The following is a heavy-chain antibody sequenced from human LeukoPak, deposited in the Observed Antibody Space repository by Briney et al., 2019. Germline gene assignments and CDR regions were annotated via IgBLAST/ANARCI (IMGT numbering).Heavy chain of an antibody. D-gene: IGHD3-16*01. V-gene: IGHV3-66*01. CDR3: ASGGGEASTGGLANDAFDI. J-gene: IGHJ3*02. Sequence: PGGSLRPSCAASGFTVSSNYMSWVRQAPGKGLEWVSVIYSGGSTYYADSVKGRFTISRDNSKNTLYLQMNSLRAEDTAVYYCASGGGEASTGGLANDAFDIWGQGTMVTVSS. CDR2: IYSGGST. CDR1: GFTVSSNY.